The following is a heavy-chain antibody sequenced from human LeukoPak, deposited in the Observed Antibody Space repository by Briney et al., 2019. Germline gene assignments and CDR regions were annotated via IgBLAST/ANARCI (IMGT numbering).Heavy chain of an antibody. CDR3: ARRYYYDTSGYYGSHDAFDI. V-gene: IGHV5-51*01. J-gene: IGHJ3*02. CDR1: GYSFTTYW. CDR2: IYPGDSET. D-gene: IGHD3-22*01. Sequence: GESLKISCKGSGYSFTTYWIAWVRQMPGKGLEWMGIIYPGDSETRYSPSFQGQVTISADKSITTAYLQWGSLKASDTAMYYCARRYYYDTSGYYGSHDAFDIWGQGTMVTVSS.